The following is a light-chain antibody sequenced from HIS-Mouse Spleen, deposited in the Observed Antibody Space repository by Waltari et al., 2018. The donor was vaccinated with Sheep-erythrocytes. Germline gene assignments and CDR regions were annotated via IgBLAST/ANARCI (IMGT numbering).Light chain of an antibody. V-gene: IGKV3-11*01. Sequence: EIVLTQSPATLSLSPGERATLSCSAIQSVSTYLAWYQQKPGQAPRLLIYDASNRATGSPARFSGSGSGTDFTLTISGLEPEDFAVYYCQQRSNWYTFGQGTKLEIK. CDR3: QQRSNWYT. J-gene: IGKJ2*01. CDR2: DAS. CDR1: QSVSTY.